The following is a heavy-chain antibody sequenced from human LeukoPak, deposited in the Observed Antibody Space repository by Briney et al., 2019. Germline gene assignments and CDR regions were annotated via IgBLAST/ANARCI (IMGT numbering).Heavy chain of an antibody. CDR1: GGTFSSYA. D-gene: IGHD6-19*01. Sequence: ASVKVSCKASGGTFSSYAISWVRQAPGQGPEWMGGIIPIFGTANYAQKFQGRVTITADESTSTAYMELSSLRSEDTAVYYCAKTKRAVAGTGYFDYWGQGTLVTVSS. CDR3: AKTKRAVAGTGYFDY. CDR2: IIPIFGTA. J-gene: IGHJ4*02. V-gene: IGHV1-69*13.